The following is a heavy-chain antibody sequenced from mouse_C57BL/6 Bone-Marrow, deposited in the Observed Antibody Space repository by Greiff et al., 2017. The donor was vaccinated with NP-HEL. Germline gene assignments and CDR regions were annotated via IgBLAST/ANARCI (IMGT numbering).Heavy chain of an antibody. CDR3: ARSGHYDYDDCLAY. CDR2: IDPSDSET. V-gene: IGHV1-52*01. CDR1: GYTFTSYW. Sequence: QVQLQQPGAELVRPGSSVKLSCKASGYTFTSYWMHWVKQRPIQGLEWIGNIDPSDSETHYNQKFKDKATLTVDKSSSTAYMQLSSLTSEDSAVYYCARSGHYDYDDCLAYWGQGTLVTVSA. J-gene: IGHJ3*01. D-gene: IGHD2-4*01.